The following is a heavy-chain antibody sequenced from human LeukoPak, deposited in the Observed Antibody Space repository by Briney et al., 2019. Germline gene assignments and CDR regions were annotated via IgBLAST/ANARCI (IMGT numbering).Heavy chain of an antibody. CDR2: ITASGDRT. D-gene: IGHD2-15*01. Sequence: GGSLRLSCSASGFTFTTYGMNWDRQAPGKGLEWVSGITASGDRTYYADSVKGRFTMSRDNSKNTVYLQMNSLRVDDTAVYYCARRDIVVVVSASDYWGQGTLVTVSS. CDR1: GFTFTTYG. J-gene: IGHJ4*02. CDR3: ARRDIVVVVSASDY. V-gene: IGHV3-23*01.